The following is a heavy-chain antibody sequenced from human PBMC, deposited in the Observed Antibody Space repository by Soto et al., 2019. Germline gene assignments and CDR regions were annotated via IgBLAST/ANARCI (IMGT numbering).Heavy chain of an antibody. CDR2: TYYRSKWYN. CDR3: ARDPAMVRGVISLFDP. J-gene: IGHJ5*02. CDR1: GDSFSSNIAA. D-gene: IGHD3-10*01. Sequence: SQTLSFTCAISGDSFSSNIAAWNWIRQSPSRGLEWLGRTYYRSKWYNDYAVSVKSRITINPDTSKNQFSLQLNSVTPEDTAVYYCARDPAMVRGVISLFDPWGQGTLVTVSS. V-gene: IGHV6-1*01.